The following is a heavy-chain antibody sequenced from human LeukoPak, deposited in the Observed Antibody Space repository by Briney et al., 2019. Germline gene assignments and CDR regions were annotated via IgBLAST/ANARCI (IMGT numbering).Heavy chain of an antibody. J-gene: IGHJ3*02. CDR3: ARAKTIYYDYVWDDAFDI. CDR2: SHHSGST. Sequence: NSSETLSLTCTDSGVSINSGRDYWGWIRQSPGKDLEWIGSSHHSGSTYYNPSLKSRVTISLDTSKNQFSLKLTSVTAADTAVYFCARAKTIYYDYVWDDAFDIWGQGTMVTVSS. D-gene: IGHD3-16*01. V-gene: IGHV4-39*07. CDR1: GVSINSGRDY.